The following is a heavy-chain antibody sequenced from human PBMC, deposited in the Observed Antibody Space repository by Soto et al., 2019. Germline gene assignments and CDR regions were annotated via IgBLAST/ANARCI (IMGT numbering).Heavy chain of an antibody. D-gene: IGHD1-26*01. Sequence: EVQLVESGGGLEQPGGSLRLSCAASGFTFSSYDMHWVRQVTGKGLEWVSGIGAAGDTYYPGSVKGRFIISRDNAKNSLYLQMNSLRAGDTAVYYCARRGVGASIAFDIWGQGTMVTVSS. CDR2: IGAAGDT. CDR3: ARRGVGASIAFDI. V-gene: IGHV3-13*04. CDR1: GFTFSSYD. J-gene: IGHJ3*02.